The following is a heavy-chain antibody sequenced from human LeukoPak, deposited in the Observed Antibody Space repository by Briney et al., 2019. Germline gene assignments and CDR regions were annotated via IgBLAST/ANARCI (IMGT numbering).Heavy chain of an antibody. CDR3: ARARWTSTGTTYYLDY. Sequence: GASVKVSCKASGYIFSDYAIQWVRQAPGQGLGWMGWINAGNGKTKYSQKFQDRVTITRDTSASTAYLELSGLRFEDTAVYFCARARWTSTGTTYYLDYWGQGTLVTVSS. D-gene: IGHD4-17*01. V-gene: IGHV1-3*01. CDR2: INAGNGKT. J-gene: IGHJ4*02. CDR1: GYIFSDYA.